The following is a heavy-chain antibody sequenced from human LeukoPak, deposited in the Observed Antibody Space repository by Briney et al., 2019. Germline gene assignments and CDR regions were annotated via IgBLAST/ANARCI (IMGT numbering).Heavy chain of an antibody. J-gene: IGHJ4*02. CDR3: ARRAGAYTHPYDY. CDR2: IYSGGST. Sequence: PGGSLRLSCAASGFTVSSNYMSWVRQAPGKGLEWVSVIYSGGSTYYADSVKGRFTISRDNSKSTLYIQMNSLRAEDTAVYYCARRAGAYTHPYDYWGQGTLVTVS. V-gene: IGHV3-53*01. CDR1: GFTVSSNY. D-gene: IGHD3-16*01.